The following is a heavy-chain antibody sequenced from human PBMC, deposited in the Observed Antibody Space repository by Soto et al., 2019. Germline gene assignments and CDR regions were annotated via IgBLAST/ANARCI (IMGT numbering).Heavy chain of an antibody. D-gene: IGHD3-3*01. CDR1: GGSISSYY. Sequence: SETLSLTCTVSGGSISSYYWSWIRQPPGKGLEWIGYIYYSGSTNYNPSLKSRVTISVDTSKNQFSLKLSSVTAADTAVYYCARRNYDFWSGYYTYYYYYYMDVWGKGTTVTVSS. CDR3: ARRNYDFWSGYYTYYYYYYMDV. CDR2: IYYSGST. V-gene: IGHV4-59*08. J-gene: IGHJ6*03.